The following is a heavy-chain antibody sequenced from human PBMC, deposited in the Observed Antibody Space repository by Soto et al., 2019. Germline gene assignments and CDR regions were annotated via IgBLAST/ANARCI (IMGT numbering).Heavy chain of an antibody. Sequence: SETLFLTCTVSGGSISSYYWSWIRQPPGKGLEWIGYIYYSGSTNYNPSLKSRVTISVDTSKNQFSLKLSSVTAADTAVYYCARGGYCSGGSCYDYWGQGTLVTVSS. D-gene: IGHD2-15*01. CDR1: GGSISSYY. CDR3: ARGGYCSGGSCYDY. V-gene: IGHV4-59*01. CDR2: IYYSGST. J-gene: IGHJ4*02.